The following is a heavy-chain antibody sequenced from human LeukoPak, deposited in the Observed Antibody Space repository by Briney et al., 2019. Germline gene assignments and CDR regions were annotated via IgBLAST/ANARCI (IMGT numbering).Heavy chain of an antibody. Sequence: GGSLRLSCAASGFTFSSYWMSWVRQAPGKGLEWVGNIKEDGSEKYYVDSVKGRFTISRDNAKNSLYLQMNSLRAEDTAVYYCARDRFGEQQLVYYFDYWGQGTLVTVSS. CDR1: GFTFSSYW. CDR3: ARDRFGEQQLVYYFDY. D-gene: IGHD6-13*01. CDR2: IKEDGSEK. J-gene: IGHJ4*02. V-gene: IGHV3-7*01.